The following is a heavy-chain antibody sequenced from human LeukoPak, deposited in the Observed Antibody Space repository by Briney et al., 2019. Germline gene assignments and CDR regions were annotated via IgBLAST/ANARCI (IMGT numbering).Heavy chain of an antibody. CDR3: ARDRPKLGGRYYYDLGDY. D-gene: IGHD3-22*01. CDR1: GYTFTSYG. V-gene: IGHV1-18*01. J-gene: IGHJ4*02. CDR2: ISAYNGNT. Sequence: ASVKVSCKASGYTFTSYGISWVRQAPGQGLEWMGWISAYNGNTNYAQKLQGRVTMTTDTSTSTAYMELRSLRSDDTAVYYCARDRPKLGGRYYYDLGDYWGQGTLVTVSS.